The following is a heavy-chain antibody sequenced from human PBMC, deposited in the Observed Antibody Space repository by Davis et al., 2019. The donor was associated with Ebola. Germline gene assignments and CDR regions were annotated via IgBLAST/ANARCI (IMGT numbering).Heavy chain of an antibody. CDR3: ARGGLVPAALYL. CDR1: GQSFRDYY. J-gene: IGHJ3*01. Sequence: PGGSLRLSCAVNGQSFRDYYWGWIRQPPGKGLEWIGYIAYTGNTIYNPSLKSRVTISGDTSKKQFSLRLNSVTAADTAVYYCARGGLVPAALYLWGQGTMVTVSS. V-gene: IGHV4-34*01. CDR2: IAYTGNT. D-gene: IGHD2-2*01.